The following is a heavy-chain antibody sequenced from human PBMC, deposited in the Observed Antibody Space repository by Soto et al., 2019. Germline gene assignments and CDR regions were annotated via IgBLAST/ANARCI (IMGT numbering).Heavy chain of an antibody. CDR1: GFTFSSYW. D-gene: IGHD6-19*01. J-gene: IGHJ6*02. CDR2: INSDGSST. Sequence: GGSLRLSCAASGFTFSSYWMHWARQAPGKGLVWVSRINSDGSSTSYADSVKGRFTISRDNAKNTLYLQMNSLRAEDTAVYYCARESSGPLNYGMDVWGQGTTVTVSS. V-gene: IGHV3-74*01. CDR3: ARESSGPLNYGMDV.